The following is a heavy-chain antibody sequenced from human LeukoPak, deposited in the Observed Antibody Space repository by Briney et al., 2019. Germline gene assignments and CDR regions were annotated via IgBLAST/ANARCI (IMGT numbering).Heavy chain of an antibody. D-gene: IGHD6-13*01. CDR3: ARFLQAAAAHTFDY. Sequence: KSSGTLSLTCAVSGGSISSSNWWSWVRQPPGKGLEWIGEIYHSGSTNYNPSLKSRVTISVDKSKNQFSLKPSSVTAADTAVYYCARFLQAAAAHTFDYWGQGTLVTVSS. V-gene: IGHV4-4*02. CDR1: GGSISSSNW. J-gene: IGHJ4*02. CDR2: IYHSGST.